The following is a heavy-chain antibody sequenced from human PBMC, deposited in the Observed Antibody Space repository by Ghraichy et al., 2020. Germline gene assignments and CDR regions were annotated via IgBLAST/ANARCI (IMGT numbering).Heavy chain of an antibody. Sequence: SETLSLTCIVSRGSISSSSYYWGWIRQPPGKGLEWIGSIYDSGNTYYNPSLKSRVTISVDTSKNQFFLQLSSVTAADTAVYYCARHTPPDYDFWTPLDVWGQGILVTVSS. J-gene: IGHJ4*02. V-gene: IGHV4-39*01. D-gene: IGHD3-3*01. CDR3: ARHTPPDYDFWTPLDV. CDR1: RGSISSSSYY. CDR2: IYDSGNT.